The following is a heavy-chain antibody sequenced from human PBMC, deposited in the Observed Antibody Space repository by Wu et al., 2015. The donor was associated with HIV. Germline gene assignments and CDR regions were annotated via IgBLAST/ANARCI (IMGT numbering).Heavy chain of an antibody. CDR2: MNPHNGHT. V-gene: IGHV1-8*02. CDR1: GYTLATYD. J-gene: IGHJ4*02. CDR3: ARGGRDYYDSGRFDF. Sequence: QVQLVQSGAEVKKPGASVRVSCKASGYTLATYDIHWVRQATGQGLEWMGWMNPHNGHTLYTQKFQDRLTLTRDTSINTAYMEMNSLTSEDTAVYYCARGGRDYYDSGRFDFWGQGTLVTVSS. D-gene: IGHD3-22*01.